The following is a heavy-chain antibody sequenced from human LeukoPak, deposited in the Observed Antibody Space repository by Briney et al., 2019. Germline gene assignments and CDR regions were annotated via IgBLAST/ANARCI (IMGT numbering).Heavy chain of an antibody. CDR3: ALYYYDTSGYPSFDY. J-gene: IGHJ4*02. CDR2: ISASGTTR. CDR1: GLTFSGYS. D-gene: IGHD3-22*01. V-gene: IGHV3-48*02. Sequence: GSLRLSCSVSGLTFSGYSMNWVRQAPGKGLEWVSYISASGTTRYYVDSVKGRFTVSRDNAKNSLYLQMNSLRDEDTAVYYCALYYYDTSGYPSFDYWGQGTLVTVSS.